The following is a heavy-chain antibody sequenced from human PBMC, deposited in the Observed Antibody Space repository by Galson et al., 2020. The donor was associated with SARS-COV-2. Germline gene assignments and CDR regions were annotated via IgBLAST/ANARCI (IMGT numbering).Heavy chain of an antibody. Sequence: GESLKISCAASGFTFSGSAMHWVRQASGKGLEWVGRIRSKANSYATAYAASVKGRFTISRDDSKNTAYLQMNSLKTEDTAVYYCTSRIWFVDPKAGYYYGMDVWGQGTTVTVSS. CDR1: GFTFSGSA. J-gene: IGHJ6*02. D-gene: IGHD3-10*01. CDR3: TSRIWFVDPKAGYYYGMDV. CDR2: IRSKANSYAT. V-gene: IGHV3-73*01.